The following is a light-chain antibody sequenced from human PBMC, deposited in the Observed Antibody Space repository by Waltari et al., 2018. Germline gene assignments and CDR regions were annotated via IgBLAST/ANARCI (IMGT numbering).Light chain of an antibody. V-gene: IGKV3-11*01. CDR2: DAS. Sequence: EIVLTQSPATLSLSPGERATLSCRASQSIGSYLAWYQQKPGLAPILLIYDASNRAAGIPARFSGSGSGTDFTLTISSLEPEDFAVYYCQHRSNWPPSFGQGTKVEIE. J-gene: IGKJ2*01. CDR1: QSIGSY. CDR3: QHRSNWPPS.